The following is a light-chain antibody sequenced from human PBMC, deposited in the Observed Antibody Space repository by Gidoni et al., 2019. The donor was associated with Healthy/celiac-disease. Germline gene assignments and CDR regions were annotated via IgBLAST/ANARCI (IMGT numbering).Light chain of an antibody. CDR3: YSTDSSGNHVV. CDR2: KDR. V-gene: IGLV3-10*01. Sequence: SYELTQPPSVSVSPGQTARITCSGHALPKKYAYWYQQKSGQAPVLFIDKDRKRPSGIPERFSGSSSGTMATLTISGAQVEEEADYYCYSTDSSGNHVVFGGGTKLTVL. CDR1: ALPKKY. J-gene: IGLJ2*01.